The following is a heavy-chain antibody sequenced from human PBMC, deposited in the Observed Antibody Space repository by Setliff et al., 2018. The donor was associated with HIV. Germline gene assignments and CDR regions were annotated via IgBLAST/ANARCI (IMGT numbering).Heavy chain of an antibody. Sequence: GGSLRLSCAASGFTFSNAWMGWVRQAPGKGLEWVGRIKSKAYGGTTEYAASVKGRFTISRDDSKSIAYLQMNSLKTEDTAVYYCTRVGSSGYGQDAFDIWGQGTMVTVSS. V-gene: IGHV3-15*01. D-gene: IGHD3-22*01. CDR2: IKSKAYGGTT. J-gene: IGHJ3*02. CDR1: GFTFSNAW. CDR3: TRVGSSGYGQDAFDI.